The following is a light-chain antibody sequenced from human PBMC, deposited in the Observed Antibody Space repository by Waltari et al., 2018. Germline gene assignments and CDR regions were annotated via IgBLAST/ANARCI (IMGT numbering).Light chain of an antibody. CDR3: CSYAGSTTHVI. CDR2: EVT. CDR1: SSDVGSYNL. Sequence: QSALTQPASVSGSPGQSITISCTGTSSDVGSYNLVSWYQQHPGKAPKLMIYEVTKRPSGVSNRFSGSKSGNTASLTISGLQAEDEAEYCCCSYAGSTTHVIFGGGTKLTVL. J-gene: IGLJ2*01. V-gene: IGLV2-23*02.